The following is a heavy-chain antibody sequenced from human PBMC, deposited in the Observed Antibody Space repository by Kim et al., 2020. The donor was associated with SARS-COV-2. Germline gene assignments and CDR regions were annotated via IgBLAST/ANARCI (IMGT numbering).Heavy chain of an antibody. CDR3: EREEGYSSVGWFDP. D-gene: IGHD6-19*01. CDR2: INPNSGGT. V-gene: IGHV1-2*02. J-gene: IGHJ5*02. CDR1: GYSFTGYY. Sequence: ASVKVSCKASGYSFTGYYMHWVRQAPGQGLEWMGWINPNSGGTKYAQKFQGRVTMTRDTSISTAYMELSRLRSDDTAVYYCEREEGYSSVGWFDPWGQGT.